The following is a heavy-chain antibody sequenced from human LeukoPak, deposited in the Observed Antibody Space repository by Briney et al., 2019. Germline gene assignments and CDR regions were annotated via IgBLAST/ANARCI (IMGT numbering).Heavy chain of an antibody. D-gene: IGHD6-13*01. CDR1: GYTFTSYS. CDR2: ISDYNGNT. CDR3: ARASPPSGAEAGMIWFDP. V-gene: IGHV1-18*01. J-gene: IGHJ5*02. Sequence: GASVKVSCKASGYTFTSYSISWVRQAPGQGLEWMGWISDYNGNTNYAQKLQGRVTMTTDTSTSTAYMELRSLRSDDTAVYYCARASPPSGAEAGMIWFDPWGQGTLVTVSS.